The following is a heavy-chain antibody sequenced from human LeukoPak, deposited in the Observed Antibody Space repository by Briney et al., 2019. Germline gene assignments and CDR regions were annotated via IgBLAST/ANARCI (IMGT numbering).Heavy chain of an antibody. CDR1: GYTFTSYD. J-gene: IGHJ6*02. D-gene: IGHD4-17*01. CDR3: ARAGTTDYYYYNMDV. V-gene: IGHV1-8*01. CDR2: MNPNSGNT. Sequence: ASVKVSCKASGYTFTSYDINWVRQAPGQGLEWMGWMNPNSGNTGYAQKFQGRVTMTRNTSISTSYMELSSLRSEDTAVYYCARAGTTDYYYYNMDVWGQGTTVTVSS.